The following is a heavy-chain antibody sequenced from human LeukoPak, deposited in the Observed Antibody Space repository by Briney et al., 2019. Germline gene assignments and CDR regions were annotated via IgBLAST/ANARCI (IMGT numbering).Heavy chain of an antibody. CDR1: GFTFDDYG. V-gene: IGHV3-20*04. CDR2: INWNGGST. CDR3: ARVRSSRLFGAFDI. D-gene: IGHD6-13*01. J-gene: IGHJ3*02. Sequence: PGGSLRLSCAASGFTFDDYGMSWVRQAPGKGLEWVSGINWNGGSTGYADSVKGRFTISRDNAKNSLYLQMNSLRAEDTALYYCARVRSSRLFGAFDIWGQGTMVTVSS.